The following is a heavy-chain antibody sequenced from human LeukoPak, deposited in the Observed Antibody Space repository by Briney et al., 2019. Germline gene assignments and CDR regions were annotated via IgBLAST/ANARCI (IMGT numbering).Heavy chain of an antibody. V-gene: IGHV4-4*02. Sequence: PSGTLSLTCAVSGGSISSSNWWSWVRQPPGKGLEWIGEIYHSGSTNYNPSPKSRVTISVDKSKNQFSLKLSSVTAADTAVYYCARDLGGPRAGFDIWGQGTMVTVSS. CDR2: IYHSGST. CDR1: GGSISSSNW. D-gene: IGHD6-25*01. CDR3: ARDLGGPRAGFDI. J-gene: IGHJ3*02.